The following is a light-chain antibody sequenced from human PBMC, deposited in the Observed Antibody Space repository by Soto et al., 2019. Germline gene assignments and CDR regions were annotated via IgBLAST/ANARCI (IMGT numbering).Light chain of an antibody. J-gene: IGKJ1*01. CDR3: QQCDTSPWT. V-gene: IGKV3-20*01. CDR1: QSVSSHY. Sequence: EIVLTQSPGTLSLSPGERATLSCRASQSVSSHYLAWYRQKPGQAPRLLIYGASSRATGIPDRFSGSGSGTDFTLTISRLEPEDFAVYFCQQCDTSPWTFGQGTKVEIK. CDR2: GAS.